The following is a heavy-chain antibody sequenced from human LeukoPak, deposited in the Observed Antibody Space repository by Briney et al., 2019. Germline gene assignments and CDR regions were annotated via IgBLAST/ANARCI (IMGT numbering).Heavy chain of an antibody. CDR2: IYTSGST. V-gene: IGHV4-4*07. CDR3: ARERDGSRYLSGGPRGGYYYYMDV. CDR1: GGSISRYY. Sequence: PSETLSLTCTVSGGSISRYYWSWIRQPAGKGLEWIGRIYTSGSTNYNPSLKSRVTMSVDTSKNQFSLKLSSVTAADTAVYYCARERDGSRYLSGGPRGGYYYYMDVWGKGTTVTISS. D-gene: IGHD2-15*01. J-gene: IGHJ6*03.